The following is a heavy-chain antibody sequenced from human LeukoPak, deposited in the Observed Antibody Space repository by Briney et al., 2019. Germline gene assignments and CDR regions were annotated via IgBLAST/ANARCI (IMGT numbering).Heavy chain of an antibody. CDR2: IYYSGST. Sequence: SETLSLTCTVSGGSISSSSYYWGWIRQPPGKGLEWIGSIYYSGSTYYNPSLKSRVTISVDTSKNQFSLKLSSVTAADTAVYYCARGGAVAGRRNYFDYWGQGTLVTVSS. V-gene: IGHV4-39*07. J-gene: IGHJ4*02. D-gene: IGHD6-19*01. CDR1: GGSISSSSYY. CDR3: ARGGAVAGRRNYFDY.